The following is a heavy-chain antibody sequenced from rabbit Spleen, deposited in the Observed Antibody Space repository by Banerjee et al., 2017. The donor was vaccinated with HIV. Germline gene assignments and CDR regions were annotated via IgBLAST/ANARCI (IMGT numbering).Heavy chain of an antibody. D-gene: IGHD8-1*01. J-gene: IGHJ6*01. V-gene: IGHV1S45*01. CDR1: GIDFSSYYY. Sequence: QEQLEESGGDLVKSGGTLTLTCKASGIDFSSYYYMCWVRQAPGKGLELIACIYGATGSSAWYANWAKGRFTISKTSSTTVTLQMTSLTAADTATYFCARDAGTSFSTYGMDLWGQGTLVTVS. CDR3: ARDAGTSFSTYGMDL. CDR2: IYGATGSSA.